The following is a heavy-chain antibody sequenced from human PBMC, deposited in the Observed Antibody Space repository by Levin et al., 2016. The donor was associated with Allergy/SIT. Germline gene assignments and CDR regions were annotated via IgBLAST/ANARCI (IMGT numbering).Heavy chain of an antibody. CDR3: ARGPDYELTGWFDP. V-gene: IGHV4-59*01. D-gene: IGHD3-16*01. CDR2: IYYSGST. Sequence: WIRQPPGKGLEWIGYIYYSGSTNYNPSLKSRVTISVDTSKNQFSLKLSSVTAADTAVYYCARGPDYELTGWFDPWGQGTLVTVSS. J-gene: IGHJ5*02.